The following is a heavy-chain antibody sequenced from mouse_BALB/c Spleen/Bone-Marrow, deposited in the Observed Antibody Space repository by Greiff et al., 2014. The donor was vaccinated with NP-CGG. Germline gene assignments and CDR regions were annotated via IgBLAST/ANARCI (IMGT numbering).Heavy chain of an antibody. V-gene: IGHV14-3*02. Sequence: EVQVVESGAELAKPGASVKLSCTASGFNIKDTYMHWVKQRPEQGLEWIGRIDPANGDTKYDPKFQGKATITADTSSNTAYLQLSSLTSEDTAVYYCTKPSFYYGSSYWYCDVWGAGTTVTVSS. CDR3: TKPSFYYGSSYWYCDV. CDR2: IDPANGDT. D-gene: IGHD1-1*01. J-gene: IGHJ1*01. CDR1: GFNIKDTY.